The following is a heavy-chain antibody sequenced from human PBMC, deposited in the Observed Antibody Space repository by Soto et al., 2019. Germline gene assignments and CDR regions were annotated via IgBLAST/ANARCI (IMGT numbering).Heavy chain of an antibody. Sequence: SETLSLTCRVSGGSVNRGIYYWNWIRHPPGKGLEWVGYIYYTGSTYYNPSLKSRVTISADTSKNQFSLNLRSVTAADTAVYYCTRAETALDYWGQGALVTVSS. CDR1: GGSVNRGIYY. D-gene: IGHD5-18*01. J-gene: IGHJ4*02. CDR3: TRAETALDY. V-gene: IGHV4-61*01. CDR2: IYYTGST.